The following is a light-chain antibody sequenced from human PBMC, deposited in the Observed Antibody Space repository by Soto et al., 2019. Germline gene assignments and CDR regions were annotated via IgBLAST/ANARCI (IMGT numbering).Light chain of an antibody. CDR1: SSNTGTGFD. CDR2: DNS. Sequence: QSVLTQPPSVSGAPGQRVTIPCSGSSSNTGTGFDVPWYQQFPGRAPKLLMFDNSIRPSGLPDRFSGSKSGTSASLAITGLQAEDEADYYCQSYDSRLSGWVFGGGTKLTVL. V-gene: IGLV1-40*01. J-gene: IGLJ3*02. CDR3: QSYDSRLSGWV.